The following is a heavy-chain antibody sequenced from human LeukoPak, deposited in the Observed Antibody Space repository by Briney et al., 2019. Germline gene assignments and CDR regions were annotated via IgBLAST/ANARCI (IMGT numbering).Heavy chain of an antibody. D-gene: IGHD3-16*01. CDR2: IYTSGST. CDR1: GGSIGSYY. CDR3: ARWGAAFDM. V-gene: IGHV4-4*09. Sequence: SETLSLTCSVSGGSIGSYYCNWIRQPPGKGLEWIGYIYTSGSTNYNPSLKSRVTMSVATSKSQVSLKLSSVTPADTAMYYFARWGAAFDMWGQGTMVTVSS. J-gene: IGHJ3*02.